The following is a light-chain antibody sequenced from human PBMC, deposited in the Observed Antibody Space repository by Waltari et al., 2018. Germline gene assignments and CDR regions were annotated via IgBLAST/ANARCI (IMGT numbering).Light chain of an antibody. CDR2: GAS. CDR3: QQYNDWPPKYT. Sequence: EIVMTQSPATLSVSPGKRATLSCRASQSVSSNLAWYQQKPGQAPRPLIYGASTRATGIPARFSGSGSGTEFTLTISSLQSEDFAVYYCQQYNDWPPKYTFGQGTKLGIK. V-gene: IGKV3-15*01. J-gene: IGKJ2*01. CDR1: QSVSSN.